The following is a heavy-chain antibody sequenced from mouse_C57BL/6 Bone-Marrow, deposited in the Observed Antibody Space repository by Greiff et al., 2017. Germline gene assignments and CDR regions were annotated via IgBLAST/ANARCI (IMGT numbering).Heavy chain of an antibody. CDR1: GYTFTSYG. J-gene: IGHJ4*01. Sequence: VQLQQSGAELARPGASVKLSCKASGYTFTSYGISWVKQRTGQGLEWIGEIYPRSGNTYYNEKFKGKATLTADKSSSTAFMELRSLTSEDSAVYFCARWGLRRGYAMDYWGQGTSVTVSS. CDR2: IYPRSGNT. D-gene: IGHD3-1*01. CDR3: ARWGLRRGYAMDY. V-gene: IGHV1-81*01.